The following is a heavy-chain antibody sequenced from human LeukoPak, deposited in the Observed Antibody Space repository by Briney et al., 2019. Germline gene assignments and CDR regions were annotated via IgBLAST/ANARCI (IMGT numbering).Heavy chain of an antibody. Sequence: PGGSLRLSCAASGFTFSSCGMHWVRQAPGKGLEWLAVISYDGSNKYYAGSVKGRFTISRDNSKSTLYLQMNSLRAEDTAVYYCARVRPGSNYVDFDYWGQGTQVTVSS. CDR1: GFTFSSCG. D-gene: IGHD4-11*01. J-gene: IGHJ4*02. V-gene: IGHV3-33*05. CDR2: ISYDGSNK. CDR3: ARVRPGSNYVDFDY.